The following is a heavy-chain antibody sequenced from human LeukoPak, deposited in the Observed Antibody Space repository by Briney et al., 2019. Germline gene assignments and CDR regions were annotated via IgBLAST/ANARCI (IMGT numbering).Heavy chain of an antibody. CDR1: GFTFSNYW. V-gene: IGHV3-7*01. D-gene: IGHD1-7*01. J-gene: IGHJ4*02. CDR2: IKQDGSEK. CDR3: AREDDWNYEDY. Sequence: PGGSLRLSCAASGFTFSNYWMSWVRQAPGKGLEWVANIKQDGSEKYYVNSVKGRLTISRDNAKNSLYLQMNSLRAEDTAIYYCAREDDWNYEDYWGQGTLVTVSS.